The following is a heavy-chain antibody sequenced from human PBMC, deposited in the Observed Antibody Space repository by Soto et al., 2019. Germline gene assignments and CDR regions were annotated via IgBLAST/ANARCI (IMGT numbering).Heavy chain of an antibody. D-gene: IGHD5-12*01. CDR1: GYTFTSYD. V-gene: IGHV1-8*01. CDR2: MNPNSGNT. J-gene: IGHJ4*02. Sequence: QVQLVQSGAEVKKPGASVKVSCKASGYTFTSYDINWVRQATGQGLEWMGWMNPNSGNTGYAQKFQGRVTMTRNTXKSTAYMELSSLRSEDTAVYYCARAGAVEMATIFYYWGQGTLVTVSS. CDR3: ARAGAVEMATIFYY.